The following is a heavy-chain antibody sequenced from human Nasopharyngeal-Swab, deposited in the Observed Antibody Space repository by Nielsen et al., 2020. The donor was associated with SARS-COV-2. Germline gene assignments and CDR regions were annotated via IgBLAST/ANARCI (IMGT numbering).Heavy chain of an antibody. D-gene: IGHD6-13*01. CDR1: GGPISSGGYY. J-gene: IGHJ5*02. V-gene: IGHV4-31*03. CDR2: IYYSGST. CDR3: ARLNGIAAAGTGWFDP. Sequence: SETLSLTCTVSGGPISSGGYYWSWIRQHPGKGLEWTGYIYYSGSTYYNPSLKSRVTISVDTSKNQFSLKLSSVTAADTAVYYCARLNGIAAAGTGWFDPWGQGTLVTVSS.